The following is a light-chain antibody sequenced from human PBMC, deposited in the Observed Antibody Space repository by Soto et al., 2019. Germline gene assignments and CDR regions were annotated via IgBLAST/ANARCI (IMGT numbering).Light chain of an antibody. V-gene: IGKV3D-11*02. CDR1: QSVSNY. Sequence: EIVLTQSPATLSLSPGERATLSCRASQSVSNYLAWYQEKLGQDPRLLIYGASKRTTGILHSLSGSGAGTDFTITIISREAQDYSVLYCRQYYGTLGWPFGGGTKVDIK. CDR2: GAS. CDR3: RQYYGTLGWP. J-gene: IGKJ4*01.